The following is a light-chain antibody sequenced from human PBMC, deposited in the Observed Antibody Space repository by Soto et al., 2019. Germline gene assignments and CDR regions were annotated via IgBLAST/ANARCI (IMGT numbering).Light chain of an antibody. CDR1: QSVGSDF. Sequence: EIVLMQYPGNLSLSPCDRATLSCRASQSVGSDFLAWYQQRPGQPPRILIFGASGRATGIPDRFSGSGSGTDFTLAISRLEPEDFAVYYCQQYGSLSWAFGQGN. CDR3: QQYGSLSWA. J-gene: IGKJ1*01. V-gene: IGKV3-20*01. CDR2: GAS.